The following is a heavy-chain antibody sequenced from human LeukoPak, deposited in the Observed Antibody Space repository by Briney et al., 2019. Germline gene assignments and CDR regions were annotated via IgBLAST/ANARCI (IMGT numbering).Heavy chain of an antibody. J-gene: IGHJ4*02. V-gene: IGHV3-23*01. CDR3: AKDRRSSSWYRSYYFDY. Sequence: PGGSLRLSCAASGFTFSSYAMSWVRQAPGKGLEWVSAISGSGGSTYYADSVKGRFTISRDNSKNTLYLQMNSLRAEDTAVYYCAKDRRSSSWYRSYYFDYWGQGTLVTVSS. D-gene: IGHD6-13*01. CDR2: ISGSGGST. CDR1: GFTFSSYA.